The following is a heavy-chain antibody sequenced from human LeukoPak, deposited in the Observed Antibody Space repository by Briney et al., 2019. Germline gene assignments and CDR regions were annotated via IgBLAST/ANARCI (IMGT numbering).Heavy chain of an antibody. CDR2: IYPGDSDT. CDR1: GYSFANYW. J-gene: IGHJ4*02. V-gene: IGHV5-51*01. CDR3: ARRSAAATSDY. Sequence: GESLKISCKGSGYSFANYWIGWVRQMPGKGLEWMGIIYPGDSDTRYSPSFQGQVTISADKSISTAYLQWSSLKASDTAMYYCARRSAAATSDYWGQGTLVTVSS. D-gene: IGHD6-13*01.